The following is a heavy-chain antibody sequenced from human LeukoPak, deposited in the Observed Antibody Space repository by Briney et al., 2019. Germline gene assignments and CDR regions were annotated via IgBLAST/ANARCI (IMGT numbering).Heavy chain of an antibody. CDR3: ARMATVVTRFDP. V-gene: IGHV5-51*01. CDR1: GYSFTSYW. D-gene: IGHD4-23*01. CDR2: IYTGDSDT. J-gene: IGHJ5*02. Sequence: GASLKISCKGSGYSFTSYWIGWVRQMPGKGLEWMGIIYTGDSDTRYSPSFQGQVTISADKSISTAYLQWSSLKASDPAMYYCARMATVVTRFDPWDQGTLVTVSS.